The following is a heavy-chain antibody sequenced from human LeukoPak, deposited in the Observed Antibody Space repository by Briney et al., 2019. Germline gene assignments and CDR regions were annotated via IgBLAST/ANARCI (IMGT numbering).Heavy chain of an antibody. J-gene: IGHJ3*02. Sequence: SETLSLTCTFCGASISSRDYYGGWIRQPPGKGLEWLGSLYSGGVTYYNPSLKSRVTISVDTSKTQFSLKVTSVTAADTAVYSCASGGYSSGWYGSFDIWGQWTVVTVSS. CDR1: GASISSRDYY. CDR2: LYSGGVT. D-gene: IGHD6-19*01. V-gene: IGHV4-39*01. CDR3: ASGGYSSGWYGSFDI.